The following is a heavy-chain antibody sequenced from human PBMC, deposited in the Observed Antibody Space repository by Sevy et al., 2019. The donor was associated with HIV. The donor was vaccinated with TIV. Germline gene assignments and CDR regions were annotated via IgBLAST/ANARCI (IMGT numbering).Heavy chain of an antibody. CDR3: ARAYSDYYYAMDV. V-gene: IGHV4-59*01. Sequence: SETLSLTCTVSGDSISGYYWSWIRHPPGKGLEWIGYVYYSGRTNYNPSLRSRVTISQDTSKNQISLKLNSVTAADTAVYYCARAYSDYYYAMDVWGQGTTVTVSS. CDR2: VYYSGRT. J-gene: IGHJ6*02. D-gene: IGHD2-15*01. CDR1: GDSISGYY.